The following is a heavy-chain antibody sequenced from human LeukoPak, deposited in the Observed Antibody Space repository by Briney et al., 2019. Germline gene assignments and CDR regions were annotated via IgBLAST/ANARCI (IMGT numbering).Heavy chain of an antibody. D-gene: IGHD5-18*01. V-gene: IGHV4-30-2*01. CDR1: GGSISSGGYS. CDR2: IYHNGNT. CDR3: ASGGYSYGFDY. Sequence: PSETLSLTCAVSGGSISSGGYSWSWIRQPPGKGLEWIGYIYHNGNTYYSPSLKGRVTISVDRSKNQLSLKLSSVTAADTAMYYCASGGYSYGFDYWGQGTLVTVSS. J-gene: IGHJ4*02.